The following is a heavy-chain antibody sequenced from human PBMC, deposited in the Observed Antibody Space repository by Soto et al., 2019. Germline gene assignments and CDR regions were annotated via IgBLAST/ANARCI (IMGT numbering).Heavy chain of an antibody. J-gene: IGHJ6*02. CDR2: IFYSGTT. V-gene: IGHV4-30-4*01. CDR1: GDSISSADYY. D-gene: IGHD1-1*01. Sequence: QVQLQESGPGLVRPSQTLSLTCTVSGDSISSADYYWSWIRQTPGKGLEWIGHIFYSGTTYYNPSLKSRLTISVDTSKNHFSLRLTSVTAAYTAVYYCARDLWVEPELYYYGMDVWGQGTTVTVSS. CDR3: ARDLWVEPELYYYGMDV.